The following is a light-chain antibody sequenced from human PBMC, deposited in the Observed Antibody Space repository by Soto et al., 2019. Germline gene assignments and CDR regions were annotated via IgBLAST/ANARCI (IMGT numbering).Light chain of an antibody. CDR1: SSDIGDNKF. V-gene: IGLV2-14*01. J-gene: IGLJ1*01. Sequence: QSALTQPASVSGSPGQSITISCTGTSSDIGDNKFVSWYQQYPGGAPKVIIYEVSYRPSGVSSRFSGSKSGNTASLTISGLLAEDDADYYCCSYSSSNTLQVFGTGTKVTVL. CDR3: CSYSSSNTLQV. CDR2: EVS.